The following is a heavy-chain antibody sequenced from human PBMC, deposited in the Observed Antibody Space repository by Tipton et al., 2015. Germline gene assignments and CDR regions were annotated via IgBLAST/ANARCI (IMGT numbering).Heavy chain of an antibody. CDR3: ARVPTTVTTYFDY. V-gene: IGHV4-61*01. D-gene: IGHD4-17*01. CDR1: GGSVTSGSYY. Sequence: TLSLTCTVSGGSVTSGSYYWSWIRQPPGKGLEWIGYISYTDGAHYNPALKSRVTISVDTSKNQFSLTLNSVTAADTAVYYCARVPTTVTTYFDYWGQGTLVTVSS. J-gene: IGHJ4*02. CDR2: ISYTDGA.